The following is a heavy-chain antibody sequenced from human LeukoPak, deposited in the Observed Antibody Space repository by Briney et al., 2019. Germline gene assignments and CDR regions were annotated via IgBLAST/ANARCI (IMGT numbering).Heavy chain of an antibody. CDR1: GGSISSGGYS. CDR3: ARGELFDY. CDR2: IYHSGST. V-gene: IGHV4-30-2*01. Sequence: NPSQTLSLTCAVSGGSISSGGYSWSWIRQPPGKGLEWIGYIYHSGSTYYNPSLKSRVTISVDRSKNQFSLRLSSVTAADTAVYYCARGELFDYWGQGTLVTVSS. J-gene: IGHJ4*02. D-gene: IGHD1-26*01.